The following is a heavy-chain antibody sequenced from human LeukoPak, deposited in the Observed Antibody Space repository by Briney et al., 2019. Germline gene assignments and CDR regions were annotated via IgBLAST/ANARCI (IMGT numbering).Heavy chain of an antibody. CDR1: GYTFTSYY. CDR3: ARGVLERDSSDWYDSRAAFDI. J-gene: IGHJ3*02. CDR2: INPSGGST. D-gene: IGHD6-19*01. Sequence: ASVKVSCKASGYTFTSYYMHWVRQAPGQGLEWMGIINPSGGSTSYAQKFQGRVTMTRDTSTSTVYMELSSLRSEDTAVYYCARGVLERDSSDWYDSRAAFDIWGQGTMVTVSS. V-gene: IGHV1-46*01.